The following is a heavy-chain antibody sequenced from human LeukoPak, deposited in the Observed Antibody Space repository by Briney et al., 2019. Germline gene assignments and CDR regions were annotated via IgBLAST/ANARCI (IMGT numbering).Heavy chain of an antibody. CDR1: GGSISSYH. CDR2: IYYSDST. J-gene: IGHJ4*02. Sequence: SETLSLTCTVSGGSISSYHWSWIRQPPGKGLEWIGSIYYSDSTNYNPSLMSRVTISVDTSKNQFSLKLSSVTAADTAVYYCARRSCSGGRCYYAYWGQGTLVTVSS. V-gene: IGHV4-59*08. CDR3: ARRSCSGGRCYYAY. D-gene: IGHD2-15*01.